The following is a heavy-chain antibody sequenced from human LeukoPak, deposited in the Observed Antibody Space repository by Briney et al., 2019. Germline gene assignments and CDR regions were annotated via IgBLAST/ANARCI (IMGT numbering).Heavy chain of an antibody. D-gene: IGHD3-22*01. CDR1: GGSISSSSYY. Sequence: SETLSLTCIVSGGSISSSSYYWGWIRQPPGKGLEWIGSIYYSGSTYYNPSLKSRVTISVDTSKNQFSLKLSSVTAADTAVYYCARPDYDSSGYPIGYWGQGTLVTVSS. CDR3: ARPDYDSSGYPIGY. V-gene: IGHV4-39*01. J-gene: IGHJ4*02. CDR2: IYYSGST.